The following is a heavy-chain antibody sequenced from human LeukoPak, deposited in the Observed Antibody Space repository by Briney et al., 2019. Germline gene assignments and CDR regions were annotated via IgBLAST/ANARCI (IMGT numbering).Heavy chain of an antibody. CDR1: GVTFSYYW. D-gene: IGHD5-12*01. Sequence: GGSLRLSCAASGVTFSYYWMHWVRQAPGKGLVWVSRIDSDGSSRSYAGSVKGRFTISRDNAKNTLYLQMNIMRAEDTAVYYCVREGGYDPFENWGQGTLVTVSS. V-gene: IGHV3-74*01. J-gene: IGHJ4*02. CDR2: IDSDGSSR. CDR3: VREGGYDPFEN.